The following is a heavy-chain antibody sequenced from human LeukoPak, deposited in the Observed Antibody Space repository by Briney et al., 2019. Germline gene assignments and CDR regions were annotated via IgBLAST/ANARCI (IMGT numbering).Heavy chain of an antibody. Sequence: SETLSLTCTVSGGSISSYYWSWIRQPAGNGLEGIGRFYTSGSTNYNPSLKSRVTMSVDTSKNQFSLKLSSVTAADTAVYYCARVVGQGIAARPGRYYYYYMDVWGKGTTVTVSS. CDR3: ARVVGQGIAARPGRYYYYYMDV. D-gene: IGHD6-6*01. J-gene: IGHJ6*03. CDR2: FYTSGST. V-gene: IGHV4-4*07. CDR1: GGSISSYY.